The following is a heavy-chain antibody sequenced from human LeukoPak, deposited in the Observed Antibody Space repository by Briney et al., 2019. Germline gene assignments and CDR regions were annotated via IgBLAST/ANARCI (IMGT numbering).Heavy chain of an antibody. Sequence: ASVKVSRKASGYTFTSYGISWVRQAPGQGLEWMGWISAYNGNTNYAQKLQGRVTMTTDTSTSTAYMELRSLRSDDTAVYYCARDLRLKGSVGAKTDYWGQGTLVTVSS. V-gene: IGHV1-18*01. CDR2: ISAYNGNT. J-gene: IGHJ4*02. CDR1: GYTFTSYG. D-gene: IGHD3-10*01. CDR3: ARDLRLKGSVGAKTDY.